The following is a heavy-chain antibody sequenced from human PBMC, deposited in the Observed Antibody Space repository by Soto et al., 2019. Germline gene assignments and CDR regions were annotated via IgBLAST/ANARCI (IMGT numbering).Heavy chain of an antibody. J-gene: IGHJ4*02. CDR3: ARREIQGPIDY. V-gene: IGHV4-28*01. CDR2: IYYSGTT. CDR1: GYSISSSNW. D-gene: IGHD1-26*01. Sequence: QVQLQESGPGLVKPSDTLSLTCAVSGYSISSSNWWGWIRQPPGKGLEWIGYIYYSGTTYYNPALKGRVTMSVDTSKNQFSLKLTSVTAVDTAVYYCARREIQGPIDYWGQGTLVTVSS.